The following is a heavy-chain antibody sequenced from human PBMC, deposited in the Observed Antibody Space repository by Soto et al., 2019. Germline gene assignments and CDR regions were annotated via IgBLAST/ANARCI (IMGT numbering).Heavy chain of an antibody. CDR1: GFSLTARPVG. D-gene: IGHD1-1*01. Sequence: QITLKESGPTRVKPTQTLTLTCTFSGFSLTARPVGLGWIRQPPGKALEHLALIYWDDDKRYNPSLKTRLTITNTTSHHQVVLTMTNMDPVDTATYYCAHRADLQGNWNGGYFAFWGQGALVTVSS. J-gene: IGHJ4*02. V-gene: IGHV2-5*02. CDR2: IYWDDDK. CDR3: AHRADLQGNWNGGYFAF.